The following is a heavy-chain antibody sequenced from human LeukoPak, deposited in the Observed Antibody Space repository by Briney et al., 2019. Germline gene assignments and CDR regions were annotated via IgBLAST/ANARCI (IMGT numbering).Heavy chain of an antibody. Sequence: GGSLRLSCAASGVTVSSSYMSWVRQAPGKGLEWVSIIYNDGNTNYADSVKGRFTISRDNSENTLYLQMNSLRAEDMAVYFCARASQWLAFDYWGQGTLVTVSS. CDR2: IYNDGNT. J-gene: IGHJ4*02. CDR1: GVTVSSSY. D-gene: IGHD6-19*01. CDR3: ARASQWLAFDY. V-gene: IGHV3-66*01.